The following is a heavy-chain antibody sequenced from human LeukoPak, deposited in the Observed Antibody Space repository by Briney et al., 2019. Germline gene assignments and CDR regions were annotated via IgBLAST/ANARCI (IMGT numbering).Heavy chain of an antibody. CDR1: GYSISSGYY. CDR2: IYHSGST. V-gene: IGHV4-38-2*02. CDR3: AGRGSSWYSLHYDY. Sequence: SETLSLTCTVSGYSISSGYYWGWIRQPPGKGLEWIGSIYHSGSTYYNPSLKSRVTISVDTSKNQFSLKLSSVTAADTAVYYCAGRGSSWYSLHYDYWGQGTLVTVSS. J-gene: IGHJ4*02. D-gene: IGHD6-13*01.